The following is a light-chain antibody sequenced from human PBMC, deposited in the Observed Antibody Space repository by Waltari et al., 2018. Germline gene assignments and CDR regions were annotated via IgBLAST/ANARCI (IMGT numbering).Light chain of an antibody. CDR1: QSIRSY. J-gene: IGKJ2*01. V-gene: IGKV1-39*01. CDR2: AAS. Sequence: DIQMTQSPSSLSASVGDRVTITCRTSQSIRSYLNWYQQKPGKAPKVLIYAASNLESGVPSRFSGSGSGTDFTLTISSLQPEDFATYYCQQYNSYHTFGQGTKLEIK. CDR3: QQYNSYHT.